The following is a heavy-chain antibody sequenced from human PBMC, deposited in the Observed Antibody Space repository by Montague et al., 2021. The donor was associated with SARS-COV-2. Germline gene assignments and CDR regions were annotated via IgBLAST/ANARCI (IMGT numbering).Heavy chain of an antibody. CDR2: ISWSSGRI. J-gene: IGHJ6*02. D-gene: IGHD1-1*01. CDR1: GFTFDDYA. Sequence: SLRLSCAASGFTFDDYAMHWVRQVPGKGLEWVSGISWSSGRIGYXXSLRGRFTISRDNAKNSLYLQMNSLRAEDTALYFCAKGTTTGYFYGMDVWGQGTTVTVSS. V-gene: IGHV3-9*01. CDR3: AKGTTTGYFYGMDV.